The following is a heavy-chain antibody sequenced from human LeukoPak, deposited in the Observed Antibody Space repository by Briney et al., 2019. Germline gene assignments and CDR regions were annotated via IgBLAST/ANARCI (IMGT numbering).Heavy chain of an antibody. CDR1: GFTVSSNY. J-gene: IGHJ4*02. Sequence: GSLRLSCAASGFTVSSNYMSWVRQPPGKGLEWIGEINHSGSTNYNPSLKSRVTISVDTSKNQFSLKLSSVTAADTAVYYCARIRLLRYFDWLLNGFDYWGQGTLVTVSS. D-gene: IGHD3-9*01. CDR3: ARIRLLRYFDWLLNGFDY. V-gene: IGHV4-34*01. CDR2: INHSGST.